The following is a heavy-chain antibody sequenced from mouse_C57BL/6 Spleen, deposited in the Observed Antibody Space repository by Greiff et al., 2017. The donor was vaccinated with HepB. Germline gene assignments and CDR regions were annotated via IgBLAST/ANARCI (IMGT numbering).Heavy chain of an antibody. D-gene: IGHD2-4*01. J-gene: IGHJ1*03. CDR1: GYTFTSYG. V-gene: IGHV1-81*01. CDR3: ARYDYSDWYFDV. CDR2: IYPRSGNT. Sequence: QVQLQQSGAELARPGASVKLSCKASGYTFTSYGISWVKQRTGQGLEWIGEIYPRSGNTYYNEKFKGKATLTADKSSSAAYMELRSLTSEDSAVYFCARYDYSDWYFDVWGTGTTVTVSS.